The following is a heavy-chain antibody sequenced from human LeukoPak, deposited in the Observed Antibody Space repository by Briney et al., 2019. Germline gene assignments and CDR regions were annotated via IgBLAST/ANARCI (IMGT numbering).Heavy chain of an antibody. CDR2: IYYSGST. J-gene: IGHJ4*02. CDR3: ARVGWGLGAFDY. CDR1: GGSFSTYY. Sequence: SETLSLTCTVSGGSFSTYYWGWIRQPPGKGLEWIGSIYYSGSTYYNPSLKSRVTISVDTSKNQFSLKLSSVTAADTAVYYCARVGWGLGAFDYWGQGTLVTVSS. V-gene: IGHV4-39*07. D-gene: IGHD2-21*01.